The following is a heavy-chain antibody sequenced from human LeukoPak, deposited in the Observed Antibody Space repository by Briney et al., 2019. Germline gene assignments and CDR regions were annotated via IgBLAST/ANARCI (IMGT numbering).Heavy chain of an antibody. Sequence: SQTLSLTCTVSGGFISSGSYYWSWIRQPPGKGLEWIGSIYYSGSTYYNPSLKSRVTISVDTSKNQFSLKLSSVTAADTAVYYCARTRYYYNSRSYGAPYYFDYWGQGTLVTVSS. CDR2: IYYSGST. D-gene: IGHD3-10*01. CDR3: ARTRYYYNSRSYGAPYYFDY. V-gene: IGHV4-39*01. CDR1: GGFISSGSYY. J-gene: IGHJ4*02.